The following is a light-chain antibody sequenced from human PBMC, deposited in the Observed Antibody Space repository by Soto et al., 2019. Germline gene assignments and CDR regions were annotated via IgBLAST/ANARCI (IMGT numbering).Light chain of an antibody. CDR3: QQYSSYWT. V-gene: IGKV1-5*01. J-gene: IGKJ1*01. CDR2: DAS. CDR1: QSVSHW. Sequence: DIPMTQSPSTLSASVGDRVTITCRASQSVSHWLAWYQQKPGKAPKLLIFDASTLESGVPSRFSGSGSGTEFTLTISSLRPDDFATYYCQQYSSYWTFGQGTKVEIK.